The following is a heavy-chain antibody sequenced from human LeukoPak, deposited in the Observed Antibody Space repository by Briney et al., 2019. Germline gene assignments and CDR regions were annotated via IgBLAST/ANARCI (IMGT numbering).Heavy chain of an antibody. D-gene: IGHD5-24*01. CDR3: AREVRDGYNGYYFDY. V-gene: IGHV3-7*01. Sequence: GGSLRLSCAASGFTFSSYWMSWVRQAPGKGLEWVANIKKDGSEKYYVDSVKGRFTISRDNAKNSLYLQMNSLRAEDTAVYYCAREVRDGYNGYYFDYWGQGTLVTVSS. CDR2: IKKDGSEK. J-gene: IGHJ4*02. CDR1: GFTFSSYW.